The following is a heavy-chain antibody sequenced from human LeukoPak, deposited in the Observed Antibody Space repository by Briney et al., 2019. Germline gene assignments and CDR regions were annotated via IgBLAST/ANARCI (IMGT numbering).Heavy chain of an antibody. CDR2: IYYSGST. Sequence: SETLSLTCTVSGGSLSSGGYYWSWIRQHPGKGLEWIGYIYYSGSTYYNPSLKSPVSISVDTSKNQFSLKLSSVTAADTAVYYCARANYYDSSGYSHWGQGTLVTVSS. V-gene: IGHV4-31*01. CDR3: ARANYYDSSGYSH. J-gene: IGHJ4*02. D-gene: IGHD3-22*01. CDR1: GGSLSSGGYY.